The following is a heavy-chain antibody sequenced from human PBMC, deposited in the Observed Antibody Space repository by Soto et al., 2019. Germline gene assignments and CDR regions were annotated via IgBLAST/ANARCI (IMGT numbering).Heavy chain of an antibody. Sequence: QVQLVQSGAEVKKPGSSVKVSCKASGGTFSSYAISWVRQAPGQGLEWMGGIIPIFSTANYAQKFQGRVTITADESTSTAYMELSSLRSEDTAVYYCATHPMATITYDYGMDVWGQGTTVTVSS. D-gene: IGHD5-12*01. J-gene: IGHJ6*02. CDR1: GGTFSSYA. V-gene: IGHV1-69*12. CDR3: ATHPMATITYDYGMDV. CDR2: IIPIFSTA.